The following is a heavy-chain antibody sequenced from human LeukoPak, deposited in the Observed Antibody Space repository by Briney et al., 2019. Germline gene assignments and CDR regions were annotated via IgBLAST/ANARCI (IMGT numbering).Heavy chain of an antibody. CDR1: GDSVSSNSAA. J-gene: IGHJ6*03. CDR3: ARAPHRRRDFWSGYFRFPYYYMDV. CDR2: TYYRSKWYN. D-gene: IGHD3-3*01. V-gene: IGHV6-1*01. Sequence: SQTLSLTCAISGDSVSSNSAAWNWIRQSPSRGLEWLGRTYYRSKWYNDYAVSVKSRITINPDTSKNQFSLKLSSVTAADTAVYYCARAPHRRRDFWSGYFRFPYYYMDVWGKGTTVTVSS.